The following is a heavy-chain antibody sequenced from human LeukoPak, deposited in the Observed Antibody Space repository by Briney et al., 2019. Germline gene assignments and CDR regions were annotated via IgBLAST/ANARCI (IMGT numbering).Heavy chain of an antibody. V-gene: IGHV3-23*01. J-gene: IGHJ4*02. D-gene: IGHD3-10*02. CDR1: GFTFSNYA. CDR2: ISGSGGST. CDR3: AKGGMFGELLNC. Sequence: GGSLRLSCAASGFTFSNYAMGWVRQAPGKGPEWVSAISGSGGSTYYADSVKGRFTISRDNSKNTLYLQMNSLRAEDTAVYYCAKGGMFGELLNCWGQGTLVTVSS.